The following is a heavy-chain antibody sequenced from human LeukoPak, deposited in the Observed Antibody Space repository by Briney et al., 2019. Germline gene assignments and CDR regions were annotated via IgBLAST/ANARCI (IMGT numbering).Heavy chain of an antibody. D-gene: IGHD2-15*01. V-gene: IGHV3-21*01. CDR2: ISSSSSYI. CDR1: GFTFSSYA. Sequence: GGSLRLSCAASGFTFSSYAMSWVRQAPGKGLEWVSSISSSSSYIYYADSVKGRFTISRDNAKNSQYLQMNSLRAEDTAVYYCASLGIVVVADRDYWGQGTLVTVYS. J-gene: IGHJ4*02. CDR3: ASLGIVVVADRDY.